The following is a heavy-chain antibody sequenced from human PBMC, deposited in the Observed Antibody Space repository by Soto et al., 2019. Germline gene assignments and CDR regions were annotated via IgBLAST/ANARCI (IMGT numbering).Heavy chain of an antibody. Sequence: QVQLQESGPGLVKPSQTLSLTCTVSGVSISNSDYWWSWSRQSPGKGLEWIGNTYYSGTTNYNPSLKSGVTISLDTSRSQFSLKMRSVTAADTAVYYCARVSGPYYYGLDVWGQGTTVTVSS. J-gene: IGHJ6*02. D-gene: IGHD3-3*01. V-gene: IGHV4-30-4*01. CDR1: GVSISNSDYW. CDR2: TYYSGTT. CDR3: ARVSGPYYYGLDV.